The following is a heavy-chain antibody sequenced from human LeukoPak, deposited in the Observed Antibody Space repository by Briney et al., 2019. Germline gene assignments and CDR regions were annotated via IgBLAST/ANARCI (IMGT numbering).Heavy chain of an antibody. V-gene: IGHV3-20*04. CDR2: MNWNGVST. Sequence: SGGSLRLSCAASGFTFDDFGMSWVRQVPGKGLEWVSGMNWNGVSTGYADSVKGRFTISRDNAKNSLYLQMNSLRAEDTAVYYCARGLHFRVYDSSDYYPYWGQGPLVTVSS. D-gene: IGHD3-22*01. J-gene: IGHJ4*02. CDR1: GFTFDDFG. CDR3: ARGLHFRVYDSSDYYPY.